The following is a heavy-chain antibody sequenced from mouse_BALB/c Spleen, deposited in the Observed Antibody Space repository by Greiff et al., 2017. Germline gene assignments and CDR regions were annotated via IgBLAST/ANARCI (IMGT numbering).Heavy chain of an antibody. J-gene: IGHJ4*01. V-gene: IGHV3-2*02. CDR3: ARRGYGSSHYAMDY. Sequence: EVMLVESGPGLVKPSQSLSLTCTVTGYSITSDYAWNWIRQFPGNKLEWMGYISYSGSTSYNPSLKSRISITRDTSKNQFFLQLNSVTTEDTATYYCARRGYGSSHYAMDYWGQGTSVTVSS. CDR2: ISYSGST. CDR1: GYSITSDYA. D-gene: IGHD1-1*01.